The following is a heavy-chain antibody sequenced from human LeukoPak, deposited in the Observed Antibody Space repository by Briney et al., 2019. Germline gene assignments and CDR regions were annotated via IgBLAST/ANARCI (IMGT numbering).Heavy chain of an antibody. V-gene: IGHV3-11*01. CDR3: ARDRRYYYGMDV. J-gene: IGHJ6*02. CDR2: ISSSGSTI. CDR1: GFTFSDYY. Sequence: KAGGSLRPSCAASGFTFSDYYMSWIRQAPGKGLEWVSYISSSGSTIYYADSVKGRFTISRDNAKNSLYLQMNSLRAEDTAVYYCARDRRYYYGMDVWGQGTTVTVSS.